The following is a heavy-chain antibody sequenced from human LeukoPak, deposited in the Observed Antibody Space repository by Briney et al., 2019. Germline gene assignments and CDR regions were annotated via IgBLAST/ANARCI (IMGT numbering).Heavy chain of an antibody. CDR1: GYTFSNYG. Sequence: GGSLRLSCAASGYTFSNYGMNGVRQAPGKGLEWVSYISSSSSYIYYADSVKGRFTISRDNAKNSLYLQMNSLRAEDTAVYYCAKVLEQLVLDYWGQGTLVTVSS. CDR3: AKVLEQLVLDY. D-gene: IGHD6-6*01. CDR2: ISSSSSYI. V-gene: IGHV3-21*01. J-gene: IGHJ4*02.